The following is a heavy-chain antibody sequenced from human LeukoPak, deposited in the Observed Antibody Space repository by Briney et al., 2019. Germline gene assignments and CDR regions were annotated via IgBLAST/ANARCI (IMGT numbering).Heavy chain of an antibody. CDR1: GGTFSSYA. CDR2: IIPILGIA. J-gene: IGHJ6*02. D-gene: IGHD1-1*01. V-gene: IGHV1-69*04. Sequence: SVKVSCKASGGTFSSYAISWVRQAPGQGLEWMGRIIPILGIANYAQKFQGRVTITADKSTSTAYMELSSPRSEDTAVYYCARDGNWNPYYYGMDVWGQGTTVTVSS. CDR3: ARDGNWNPYYYGMDV.